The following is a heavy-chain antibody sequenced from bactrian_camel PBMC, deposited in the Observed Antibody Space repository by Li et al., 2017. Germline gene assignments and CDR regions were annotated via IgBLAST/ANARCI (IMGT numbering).Heavy chain of an antibody. CDR1: GPTYSSNC. CDR2: TYTKARGGGG. D-gene: IGHD3*01. V-gene: IGHV3S54*01. Sequence: QVQLVESGGGSVQAGGSLRLSCVAAGPTYSSNCMGWFRQVPGKEREVVATTYTKARGGGGFYSDSVKGRFTISRDNAKNTLYLQLNSLKSEDTAMYTCAAGISSTCTFSDWVWGQGTQVTVS. CDR3: AAGISSTCTFSDWV. J-gene: IGHJ4*01.